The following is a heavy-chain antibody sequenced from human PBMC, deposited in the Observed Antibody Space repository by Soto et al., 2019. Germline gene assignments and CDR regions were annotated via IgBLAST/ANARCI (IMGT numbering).Heavy chain of an antibody. CDR2: IIPIFGTA. V-gene: IGHV1-69*06. CDR1: GGTFSSYA. Sequence: AAVKVSCKASGGTFSSYAISWVRQAPGQGLEWMGGIIPIFGTANYAQKFQGRVTITADKSTSTAYMELSSLRSEDTAVYYCARGTVPYYYYGMDVWGQGTTVTVSS. J-gene: IGHJ6*02. D-gene: IGHD4-4*01. CDR3: ARGTVPYYYYGMDV.